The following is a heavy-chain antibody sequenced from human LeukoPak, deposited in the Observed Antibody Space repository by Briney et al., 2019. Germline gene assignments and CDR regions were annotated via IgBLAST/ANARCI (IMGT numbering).Heavy chain of an antibody. Sequence: GGSLRLSCAASGFTFNSYDMHWVRQAPGKGLEWVAIMWYDESSKYCADSVKGRFTISRDNSKNTLYLQMNSLRAEDTAVYYCARGLAVAGTGDAFDIWGQGTMVTVSS. CDR2: MWYDESSK. CDR1: GFTFNSYD. D-gene: IGHD6-19*01. V-gene: IGHV3-33*01. CDR3: ARGLAVAGTGDAFDI. J-gene: IGHJ3*02.